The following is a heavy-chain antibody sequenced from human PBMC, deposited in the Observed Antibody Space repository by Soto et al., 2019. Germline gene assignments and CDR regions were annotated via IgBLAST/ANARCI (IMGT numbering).Heavy chain of an antibody. CDR1: GLPFSNYW. CDR2: ISRDASST. J-gene: IGHJ4*02. D-gene: IGHD5-12*01. CDR3: AKGPLGSGYDLAY. Sequence: GGSLRLSCAGSGLPFSNYWIHWVRQAPGQGLAWVSRISRDASSTTYADSVKGRFTISRDNSKNTLYLQMSSLRAEDTAVYYCAKGPLGSGYDLAYWGQGTLVTVSS. V-gene: IGHV3-74*01.